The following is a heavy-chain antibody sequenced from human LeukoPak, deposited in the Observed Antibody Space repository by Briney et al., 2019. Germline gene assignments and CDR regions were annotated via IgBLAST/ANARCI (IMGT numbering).Heavy chain of an antibody. V-gene: IGHV3-21*04. CDR2: ISSSSGYI. D-gene: IGHD3-22*01. Sequence: GGSLRLSCEASGFTFSSYSMNWVRQAPGKGLEWVSSISSSSGYIYYADSVKGRFTISRDNAKNSLYLRMNSLRAEDTAVYYCARDLHYYDSSGPGNPWGQGTLVTVSS. CDR1: GFTFSSYS. J-gene: IGHJ5*02. CDR3: ARDLHYYDSSGPGNP.